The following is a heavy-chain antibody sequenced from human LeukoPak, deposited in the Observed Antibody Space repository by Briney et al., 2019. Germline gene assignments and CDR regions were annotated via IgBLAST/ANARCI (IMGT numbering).Heavy chain of an antibody. V-gene: IGHV4-39*07. CDR2: IYYSGST. D-gene: IGHD5-12*01. Sequence: SETLSLTCTVSGGSISSSSYYWGWIRQPPGKGLEWIGSIYYSGSTYYNPSLKSRVTISVDTSKNQFSLKLSSVTAADTAVYYCARDRPTTVWGQGTMVTVSS. CDR1: GGSISSSSYY. J-gene: IGHJ3*01. CDR3: ARDRPTTV.